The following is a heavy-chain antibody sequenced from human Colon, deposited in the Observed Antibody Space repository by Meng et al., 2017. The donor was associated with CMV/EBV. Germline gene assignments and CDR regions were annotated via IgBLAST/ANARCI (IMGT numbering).Heavy chain of an antibody. CDR3: ARGWFGELWGY. Sequence: LSCAASGFPFSTYSMHWLRQAPGKGLEWVSSISSSSAYIYYADSVKGRFTISRDNAKNSLYLQMNSLRAEDTALYYCARGWFGELWGYWGQGTLVTVSS. V-gene: IGHV3-21*01. CDR1: GFPFSTYS. D-gene: IGHD3-10*01. CDR2: ISSSSAYI. J-gene: IGHJ4*02.